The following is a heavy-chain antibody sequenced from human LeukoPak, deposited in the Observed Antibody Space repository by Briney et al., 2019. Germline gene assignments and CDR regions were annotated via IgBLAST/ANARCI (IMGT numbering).Heavy chain of an antibody. CDR2: ISGSGGST. V-gene: IGHV3-23*01. J-gene: IGHJ4*02. D-gene: IGHD3-3*01. CDR1: GFTFSSYA. Sequence: GGSLRLSCAASGFTFSSYAMSWVRQAPGKGLEWVSAISGSGGSTYYADSVKGRFTISRDNSKNTLYLQKNSLRAEDTAVYYCAKTAGLYYDFWSGYDYWGQGTLVTVSS. CDR3: AKTAGLYYDFWSGYDY.